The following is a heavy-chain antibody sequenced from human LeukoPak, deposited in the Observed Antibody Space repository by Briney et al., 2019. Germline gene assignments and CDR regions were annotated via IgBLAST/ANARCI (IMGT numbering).Heavy chain of an antibody. CDR2: IYYSGST. CDR1: GGSISSYY. J-gene: IGHJ3*02. CDR3: ARDRGKYYYDSSGSNAFDI. D-gene: IGHD3-22*01. V-gene: IGHV4-59*01. Sequence: SETLSLTCTVSGGSISSYYWSWIRQPPGKGLEWLGYIYYSGSTNYNPSLKSRVTISVDTSKNQFSLKLSSVTAADTAVYYCARDRGKYYYDSSGSNAFDIWGQGTMVTVSS.